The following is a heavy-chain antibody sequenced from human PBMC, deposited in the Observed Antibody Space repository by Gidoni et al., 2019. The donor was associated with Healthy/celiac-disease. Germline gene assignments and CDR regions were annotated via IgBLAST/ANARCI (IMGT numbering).Heavy chain of an antibody. Sequence: QVQLVQSGAEVKKPGSSVKVSCKASGGTFSSYAISWVRQAPGQGLEWMGRIIPIRGIANYAQKFKGRVTITADKSTSTAYMELSSLRSEDTAVYYCARDPSGIVVVPAAKYYYYGMDVWGQGTTVTVSS. D-gene: IGHD2-2*01. CDR1: GGTFSSYA. CDR2: IIPIRGIA. J-gene: IGHJ6*02. CDR3: ARDPSGIVVVPAAKYYYYGMDV. V-gene: IGHV1-69*09.